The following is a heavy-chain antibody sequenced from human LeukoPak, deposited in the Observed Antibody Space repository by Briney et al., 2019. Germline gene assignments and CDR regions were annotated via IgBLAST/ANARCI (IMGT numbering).Heavy chain of an antibody. V-gene: IGHV1-46*01. D-gene: IGHD3-10*01. CDR3: AREPYYYGSGSSAAFDY. J-gene: IGHJ4*02. Sequence: ASVKVSCKASGYTFTRYYMHWVRQAPGQGLEWMGIINPSGGSTSYAQKFQGRVTITADKSTSTAYMELSSLRSEDTAVYYCAREPYYYGSGSSAAFDYWGQGTLVTVSS. CDR1: GYTFTRYY. CDR2: INPSGGST.